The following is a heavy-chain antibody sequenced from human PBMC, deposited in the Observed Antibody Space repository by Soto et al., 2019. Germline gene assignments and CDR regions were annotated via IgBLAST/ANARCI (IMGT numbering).Heavy chain of an antibody. CDR3: ARVRAGSSVAGYGMDV. CDR2: IWYDGSNK. CDR1: GFTFSSYG. V-gene: IGHV3-33*01. J-gene: IGHJ6*02. D-gene: IGHD6-19*01. Sequence: QVQLVESGGGVVQPGRSLRLSCAASGFTFSSYGMHWVRQAPGKGLEWVAVIWYDGSNKYYADSVKGRFTISRDNSKNTLYLQMNSLGAEDTAVYYCARVRAGSSVAGYGMDVWGQGTTVTVSS.